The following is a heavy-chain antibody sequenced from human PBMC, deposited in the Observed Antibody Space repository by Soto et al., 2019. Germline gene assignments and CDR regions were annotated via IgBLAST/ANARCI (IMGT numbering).Heavy chain of an antibody. V-gene: IGHV3-53*01. D-gene: IGHD2-2*01. CDR1: GFTASSNY. J-gene: IGHJ6*02. CDR3: ARVSTTYYYYYGMDV. CDR2: IYSGGST. Sequence: GGSLRLSCAASGFTASSNYMSWVRQAPGKGLEWVSVIYSGGSTYYADSVKGRFTISRDNSKNTLYLQMNSLRAEDTAVYYCARVSTTYYYYYGMDVWGQGTTVTVSS.